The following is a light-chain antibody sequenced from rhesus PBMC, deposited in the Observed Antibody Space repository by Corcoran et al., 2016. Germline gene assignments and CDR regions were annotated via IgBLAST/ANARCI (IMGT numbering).Light chain of an antibody. V-gene: IGKV1-22*01. CDR1: QGISSW. Sequence: DIQMTQSPSSLSASVGDKVTITCRASQGISSWLAWYPQKPGKAPTLLIYEASSLQSGVPSRFSGGGSGTDVTLAISSLQPEDFATDYWQQYSSSPLTFGGGTKVELK. CDR3: QQYSSSPLT. J-gene: IGKJ4*01. CDR2: EAS.